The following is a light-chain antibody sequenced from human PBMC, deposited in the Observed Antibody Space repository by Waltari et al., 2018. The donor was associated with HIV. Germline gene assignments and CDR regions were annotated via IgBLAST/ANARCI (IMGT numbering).Light chain of an antibody. Sequence: QSALTQPASVSGSPGQSITISCTGTNSDVGSYDYVSWYQKHPGKAPQLIIYDVSKRPSGVSRRFSGSKSGNTSSLTISGLQADDEANYCCCSYAGSSILVFGGGTKLTVL. V-gene: IGLV2-23*02. CDR3: CSYAGSSILV. CDR2: DVS. CDR1: NSDVGSYDY. J-gene: IGLJ2*01.